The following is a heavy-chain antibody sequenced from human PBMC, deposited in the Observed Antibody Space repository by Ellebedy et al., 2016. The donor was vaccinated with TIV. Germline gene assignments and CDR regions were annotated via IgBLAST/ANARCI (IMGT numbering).Heavy chain of an antibody. V-gene: IGHV3-21*01. Sequence: GESLKISCAASGFTFSSYSMNWVRQAPGKGLEWVSSISSSSSYIYYADSVKGRFTISRDNAKNSLYLQMNSLRAEDTAVYYCTTGGVVRGVIILAFDIWGQGTMVTVSS. CDR1: GFTFSSYS. J-gene: IGHJ3*02. CDR3: TTGGVVRGVIILAFDI. CDR2: ISSSSSYI. D-gene: IGHD3-10*01.